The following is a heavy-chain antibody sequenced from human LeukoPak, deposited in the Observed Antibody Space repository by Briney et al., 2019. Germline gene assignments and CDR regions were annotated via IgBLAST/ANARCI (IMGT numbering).Heavy chain of an antibody. CDR2: INSNSGGT. CDR1: GYTFTDYY. J-gene: IGHJ4*02. V-gene: IGHV1-2*06. Sequence: GASVKVSCEAAGYTFTDYYLHWVRQAPGQGLEWMGRINSNSGGTNYAQKFQGRVTMTRDTSITSAYMELSGLRSDDTAIYYCARLKGEFDYWGQGTQVTVSS. CDR3: ARLKGEFDY.